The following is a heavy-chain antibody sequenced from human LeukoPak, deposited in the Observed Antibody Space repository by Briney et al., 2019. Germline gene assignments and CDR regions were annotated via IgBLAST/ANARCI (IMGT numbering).Heavy chain of an antibody. CDR1: GGTFSSYA. Sequence: GASVKVSCKASGGTFSSYAISWVRQAPGQGLEWMGWISAYNGNTNYAQKLQGRVTMTTDTSTSTAYMELRSLRSDDTAVYYCARTVDAGIYYFDYWGQGTLVTVSS. CDR2: ISAYNGNT. J-gene: IGHJ4*02. CDR3: ARTVDAGIYYFDY. D-gene: IGHD2-21*01. V-gene: IGHV1-18*01.